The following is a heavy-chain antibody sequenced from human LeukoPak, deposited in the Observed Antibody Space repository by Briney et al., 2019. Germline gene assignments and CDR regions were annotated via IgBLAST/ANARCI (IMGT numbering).Heavy chain of an antibody. CDR3: ARNNGMDV. CDR1: GFTFSGHW. CDR2: IKQDGSET. Sequence: PGGSLRLSCAASGFTFSGHWMSWVRQALGKGLEWVANIKQDGSETYYLDSVKGRFTISKDNAKNSLYLQMNSLRAEDTALYHCARNNGMDVWGQGTTVIVSS. J-gene: IGHJ6*02. V-gene: IGHV3-7*03.